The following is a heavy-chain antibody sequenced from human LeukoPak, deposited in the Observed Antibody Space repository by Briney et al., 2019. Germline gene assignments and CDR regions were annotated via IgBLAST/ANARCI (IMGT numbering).Heavy chain of an antibody. CDR2: IIPIFGTA. V-gene: IGHV1-69*06. CDR1: GGTFSSYA. CDR3: ARDGRRRLDYGDSENWFDP. D-gene: IGHD4-17*01. Sequence: SVKVSCKASGGTFSSYAISWVRQAPGQGLEWMGGIIPIFGTANYAQKFQGRVTITADKSTSTAYMELGSLRSEDTAVYYCARDGRRRLDYGDSENWFDPWGQGTLVTVSS. J-gene: IGHJ5*02.